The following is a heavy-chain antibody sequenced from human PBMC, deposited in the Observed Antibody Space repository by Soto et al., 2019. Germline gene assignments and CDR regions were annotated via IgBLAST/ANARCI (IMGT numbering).Heavy chain of an antibody. CDR1: GGSFTDYK. J-gene: IGHJ5*02. V-gene: IGHV4-34*01. CDR2: IRHNGGT. CDR3: AGGPDYGDYDA. D-gene: IGHD4-17*01. Sequence: LSLTCVVSGGSFTDYKWTWIRQSPEKGLEWIGEIRHNGGTDSKPSLRSRLTMSLDTSKNQFSLHLSSVTSADTAVYFCAGGPDYGDYDAWGQGTLVTVSS.